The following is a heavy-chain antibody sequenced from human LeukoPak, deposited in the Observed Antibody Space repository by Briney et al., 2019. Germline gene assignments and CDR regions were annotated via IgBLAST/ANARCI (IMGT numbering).Heavy chain of an antibody. D-gene: IGHD4-17*01. CDR1: GGSISSSNYY. CDR2: IYYSGST. J-gene: IGHJ4*02. CDR3: ARVHTTVTTYYFDY. Sequence: SETLSLTCTVSGGSISSSNYYWSWIRQPPGKGLEWIGYIYYSGSTNYNPSLKSRVTISVDTSKNQFSLKLSSVTAADTAVYYCARVHTTVTTYYFDYWGQGTLVTVSS. V-gene: IGHV4-61*01.